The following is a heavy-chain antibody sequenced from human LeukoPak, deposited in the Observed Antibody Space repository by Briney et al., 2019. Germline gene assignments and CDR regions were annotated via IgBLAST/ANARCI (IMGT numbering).Heavy chain of an antibody. V-gene: IGHV4-39*02. Sequence: PSETPSLTCTVSGGSISSSSYYWGWIRQPPGKGREWIGSIYYSGSTYYNPSLKSRFTISLHTSKNHFSLKLSSVTAADTAVYYCARGITGSNNWFDPWGQGTLVTVSS. CDR2: IYYSGST. D-gene: IGHD1-20*01. CDR1: GGSISSSSYY. CDR3: ARGITGSNNWFDP. J-gene: IGHJ5*02.